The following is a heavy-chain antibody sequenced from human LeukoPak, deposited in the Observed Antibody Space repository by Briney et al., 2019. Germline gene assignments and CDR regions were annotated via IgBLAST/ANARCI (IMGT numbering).Heavy chain of an antibody. CDR3: ARLYRLSSRVMDAFDI. Sequence: SETLSLTCTVSGGSISSYYWSWIRQPAGKGLEWIGSIYYSGSTYYNPSLKSRVTISVDTSKNQVSLKLSSVTAVDTAVYYCARLYRLSSRVMDAFDIWGQGTMVTASS. D-gene: IGHD6-13*01. CDR2: IYYSGST. V-gene: IGHV4-59*05. CDR1: GGSISSYY. J-gene: IGHJ3*02.